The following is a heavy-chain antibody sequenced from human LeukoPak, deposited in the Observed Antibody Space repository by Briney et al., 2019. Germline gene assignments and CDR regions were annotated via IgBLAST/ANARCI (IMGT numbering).Heavy chain of an antibody. V-gene: IGHV1-46*01. J-gene: IGHJ3*02. CDR1: GYTFTDYY. Sequence: ASVKVSCKASGYTFTDYYMHWVRQAPGQGLEWMGWINPSSGGTSYAQKFQGRVTMTRDMSTSTVYMELSSLRSEDTAVYYCARGDIVVVPEKGAFDIWGQGTMVTVSS. CDR2: INPSSGGT. CDR3: ARGDIVVVPEKGAFDI. D-gene: IGHD2-2*01.